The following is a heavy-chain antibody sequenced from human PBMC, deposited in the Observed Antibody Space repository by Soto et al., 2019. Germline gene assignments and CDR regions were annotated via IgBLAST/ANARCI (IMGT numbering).Heavy chain of an antibody. CDR3: ARPRTSDWAYDI. J-gene: IGHJ3*02. CDR1: GFTFSSYW. D-gene: IGHD3-9*01. CDR2: IKTDGTDT. V-gene: IGHV3-74*01. Sequence: EVQLVESGGGLVQPGGSLRLSCAASGFTFSSYWMHWVRKAPGKGLVWVSRIKTDGTDTHYADSVKGRFTISRDNAKTPLYLQMNSLRGEDTAVYYCARPRTSDWAYDIWGQGTMVIVSS.